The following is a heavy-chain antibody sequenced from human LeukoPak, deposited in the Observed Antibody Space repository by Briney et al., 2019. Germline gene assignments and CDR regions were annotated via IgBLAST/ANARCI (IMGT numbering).Heavy chain of an antibody. CDR1: GFTFSSYS. D-gene: IGHD3-9*01. CDR2: ISSSSSYI. V-gene: IGHV3-21*01. CDR3: ARDYDTLTGYYNGFDY. J-gene: IGHJ4*02. Sequence: GGSLRLSCAASGFTFSSYSMNWVRQAPGKGLEWVSSISSSSSYIYYADSVKGRFTISRDNAKNSLYLQMNSLRAEDTAVYYCARDYDTLTGYYNGFDYWGQGTLVTVSS.